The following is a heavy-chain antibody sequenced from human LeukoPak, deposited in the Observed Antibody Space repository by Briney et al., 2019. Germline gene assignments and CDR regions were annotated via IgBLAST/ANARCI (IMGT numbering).Heavy chain of an antibody. CDR1: GYTFTSYY. V-gene: IGHV1-46*01. CDR2: INPSGGST. D-gene: IGHD3-10*01. CDR3: ARAGALLWFGESHDAFDI. Sequence: ASVKVSCKASGYTFTSYYMHWVRQAPGQGLEWMGIINPSGGSTSYAQKFQGRVTMTRDTSTSTVYMELSSLRSEDTAVYYCARAGALLWFGESHDAFDIWGQGTMVTVSS. J-gene: IGHJ3*02.